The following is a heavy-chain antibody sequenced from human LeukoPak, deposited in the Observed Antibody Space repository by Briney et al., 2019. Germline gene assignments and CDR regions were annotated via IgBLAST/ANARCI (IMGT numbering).Heavy chain of an antibody. CDR1: GYSFSSGYY. CDR2: IYHSGST. J-gene: IGHJ4*02. Sequence: SETLSLTCAVSGYSFSSGYYWGWSRQPPGKGLGWIGSIYHSGSTYYDPSLKSRVTISVDTSKNQFSLKLSSVTAADTAVYYCARGGSSSSSYGVDYWGQGTLVTVSS. CDR3: ARGGSSSSSYGVDY. V-gene: IGHV4-38-2*01. D-gene: IGHD6-6*01.